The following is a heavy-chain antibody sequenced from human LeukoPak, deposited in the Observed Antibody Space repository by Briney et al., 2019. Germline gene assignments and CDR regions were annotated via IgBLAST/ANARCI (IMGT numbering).Heavy chain of an antibody. J-gene: IGHJ3*02. CDR1: GFTVSSNY. Sequence: AGGSLRLSCAASGFTVSSNYMSWVRQAPGKGLEWVSVIYSGGSIYYADSVKGRFTISRDNSKNTLYLQMNSLRAEDTAMYYCARHQPRITMVRGVIITGSDAFDIWGQGTMVTVSS. CDR3: ARHQPRITMVRGVIITGSDAFDI. D-gene: IGHD3-10*01. V-gene: IGHV3-53*01. CDR2: IYSGGSI.